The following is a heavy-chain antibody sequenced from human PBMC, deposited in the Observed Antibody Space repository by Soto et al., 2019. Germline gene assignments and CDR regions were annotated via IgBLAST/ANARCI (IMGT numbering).Heavy chain of an antibody. CDR2: IYWNDDK. V-gene: IGHV2-5*01. Sequence: SCPPRVNPTRTLTLTCTFSGFSLSTSGVGVGWIRQPPGKALEWLALIYWNDDKRYSPSLQTRLTITKDTSKNQVVLTMTNMDPVDTATYYCTHRKSGSLTGDSHHDLGGHGTLVT. D-gene: IGHD3-9*01. CDR1: GFSLSTSGVG. CDR3: THRKSGSLTGDSHHDL. J-gene: IGHJ4*01.